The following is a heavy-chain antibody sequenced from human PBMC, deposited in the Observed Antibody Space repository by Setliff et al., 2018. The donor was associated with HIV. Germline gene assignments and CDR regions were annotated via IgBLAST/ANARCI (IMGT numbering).Heavy chain of an antibody. CDR1: GYSISSGYN. Sequence: PSETLSLTCAVSGYSISSGYNWGWIRQPPGKGLEWIGSIYHSGSTYYNPSLKSRVTISVDTSKNQFSLKLSSVTAADTAVYYCAGGEGVVINAFDYWGQGTLVTVSS. D-gene: IGHD3-3*01. CDR3: AGGEGVVINAFDY. V-gene: IGHV4-38-2*01. J-gene: IGHJ4*02. CDR2: IYHSGST.